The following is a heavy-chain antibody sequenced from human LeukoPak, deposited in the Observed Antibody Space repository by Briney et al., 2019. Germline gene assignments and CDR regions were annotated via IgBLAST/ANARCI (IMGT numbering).Heavy chain of an antibody. J-gene: IGHJ5*02. CDR1: GFTFSSYS. V-gene: IGHV3-21*01. D-gene: IGHD4-17*01. Sequence: GGSLRLSCAASGFTFSSYSMNWVRQAPGKGLEWVSSISSSSSYIYYADSVKGRFTISRDNAKNSLYLQMNSLRAEDTAVYYCARGTPPTVTTFWWFDPWGQGTLVTVSS. CDR2: ISSSSSYI. CDR3: ARGTPPTVTTFWWFDP.